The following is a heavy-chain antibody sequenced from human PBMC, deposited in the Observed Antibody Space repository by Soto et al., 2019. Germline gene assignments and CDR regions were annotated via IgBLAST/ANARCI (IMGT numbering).Heavy chain of an antibody. J-gene: IGHJ4*02. CDR3: AINEGTDGYKFAY. CDR2: IIPLFGTA. D-gene: IGHD5-12*01. V-gene: IGHV1-69*01. Sequence: HVQLVQSGAEVKKPGSSVKVSCKASGGTFSTYDICWVRQAPGQGLEWMGGIIPLFGTANYAQKFQGRATIIEEESTRTAYMELRRLRSEDTAVYYCAINEGTDGYKFAYWGQGTLVTGPS. CDR1: GGTFSTYD.